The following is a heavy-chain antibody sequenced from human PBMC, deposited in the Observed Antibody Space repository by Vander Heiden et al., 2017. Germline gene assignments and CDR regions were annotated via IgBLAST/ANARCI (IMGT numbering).Heavy chain of an antibody. D-gene: IGHD3-10*01. CDR2: ISSSVTTI. CDR1: RFTFRDYS. V-gene: IGHV3-11*01. J-gene: IGHJ3*01. CDR3: ARGRRAGNYHDGFDV. Sequence: QVQLVESGGGLVNPGGSLRLSCATPRFTFRDYSMSWIRQAPGKGLEWLSYISSSVTTIYYADSVKGRFTISRDNAKNSLFLQMNSLRADDTAVYFCARGRRAGNYHDGFDVWGLGTMVPSL.